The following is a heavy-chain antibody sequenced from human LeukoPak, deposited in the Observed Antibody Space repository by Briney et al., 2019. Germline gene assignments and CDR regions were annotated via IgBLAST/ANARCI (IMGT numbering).Heavy chain of an antibody. Sequence: PSETLSLTCAVSGYSISSSNWWAWIRQPPGKELVWIGYIYYSGNTNYNPSLKSRVTMSVDTSKNQFSLKLSSVTAADTAVYYCARQGGYSSSPDFWGQGTLVTVSS. V-gene: IGHV4-28*01. D-gene: IGHD6-13*01. CDR2: IYYSGNT. J-gene: IGHJ4*02. CDR1: GYSISSSNW. CDR3: ARQGGYSSSPDF.